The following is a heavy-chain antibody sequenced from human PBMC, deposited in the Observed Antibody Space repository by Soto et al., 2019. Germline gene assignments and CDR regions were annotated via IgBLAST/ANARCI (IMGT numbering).Heavy chain of an antibody. CDR3: ARNRGGYCSGGSCYSTRKENINWLDP. D-gene: IGHD2-15*01. V-gene: IGHV1-69*13. CDR2: IIPIFGTA. Sequence: SVRVSCKASGCTFSSYAISWVRQAPGQGLEWMGGIIPIFGTANYAQKFQGRVTITADESTSTAYMELSSLRSEDTAVYYCARNRGGYCSGGSCYSTRKENINWLDPRGQGTLVTVFS. J-gene: IGHJ5*02. CDR1: GCTFSSYA.